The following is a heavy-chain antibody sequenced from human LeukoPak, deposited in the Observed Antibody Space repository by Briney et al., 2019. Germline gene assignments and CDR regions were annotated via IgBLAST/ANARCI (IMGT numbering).Heavy chain of an antibody. CDR1: GYTVTSYD. J-gene: IGHJ6*02. D-gene: IGHD3-3*01. Sequence: ASETVSCKASGYTVTSYDSNWVRQATGQGLEWMGWMSPNSGNTGYAQKFQGRVTMTRNTSISTAYMELSSLRSEGTAVYYCARRAYDFWSGSQIYGMDVWGQGTTVTVSS. V-gene: IGHV1-8*01. CDR3: ARRAYDFWSGSQIYGMDV. CDR2: MSPNSGNT.